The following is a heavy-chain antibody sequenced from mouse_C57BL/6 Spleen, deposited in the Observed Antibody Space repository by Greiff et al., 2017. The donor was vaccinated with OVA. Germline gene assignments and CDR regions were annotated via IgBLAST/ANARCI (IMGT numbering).Heavy chain of an antibody. J-gene: IGHJ3*01. D-gene: IGHD2-5*01. Sequence: EVQGVESGAELVRPGASVKLSCTASGFNITDYYMHWVKQRPEQGLEWIGRIDPEDGDTEYAPKFQGKATMTADTSSNTAYLQLSSLTSEDTAVYYCTTSKRAPPFAYWGQGTLVTVSA. V-gene: IGHV14-1*01. CDR1: GFNITDYY. CDR3: TTSKRAPPFAY. CDR2: IDPEDGDT.